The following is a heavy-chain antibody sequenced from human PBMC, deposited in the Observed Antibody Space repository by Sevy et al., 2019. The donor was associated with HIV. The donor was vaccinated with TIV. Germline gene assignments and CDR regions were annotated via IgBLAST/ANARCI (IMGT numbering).Heavy chain of an antibody. CDR1: GGSFSGYY. V-gene: IGHV4-34*01. J-gene: IGHJ4*02. CDR3: ARGTQWELLPSSYYFDS. CDR2: INHSGST. D-gene: IGHD1-26*01. Sequence: SETLSLTCAVYGGSFSGYYWSWIRQPPGKGLEWIGEINHSGSTNYNPSLKSRVTLSVDTSKNQFSLKLSSVTAADTAVYYCARGTQWELLPSSYYFDSWGQGTLVTVSS.